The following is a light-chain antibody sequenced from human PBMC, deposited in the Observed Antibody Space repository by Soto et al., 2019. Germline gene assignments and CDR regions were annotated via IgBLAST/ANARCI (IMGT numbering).Light chain of an antibody. J-gene: IGKJ1*01. V-gene: IGKV3-15*01. CDR3: QHYYNWRPR. CDR1: QSVSSN. Sequence: EIEMTQSPATLSVSPGEEATLSCRASQSVSSNLAWYQQKPSQAPRLLIYDASTRATGIPARFSGSGSGTEFTLTISRLLSEDFAVYYCQHYYNWRPRFGQGTKV. CDR2: DAS.